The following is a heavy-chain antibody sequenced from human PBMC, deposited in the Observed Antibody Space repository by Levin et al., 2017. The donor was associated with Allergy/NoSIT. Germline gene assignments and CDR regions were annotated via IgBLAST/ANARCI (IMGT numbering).Heavy chain of an antibody. D-gene: IGHD4-17*01. CDR1: FFPFTLSF. CDR2: VLPADSDT. V-gene: IGHV5-51*01. CDR3: ARHLDYGADYYFYGLDV. Sequence: GESLKISFYSSFFPFTLSFLGWVRQMPGKGLEWMGIVLPADSDTRYNPSFQGQVNISASPSINTAYLQWSSLKASDTAIYFCARHLDYGADYYFYGLDVWGQGTAISVSS. J-gene: IGHJ6*02.